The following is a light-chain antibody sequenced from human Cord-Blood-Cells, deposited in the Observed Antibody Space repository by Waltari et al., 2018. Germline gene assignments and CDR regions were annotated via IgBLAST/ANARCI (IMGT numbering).Light chain of an antibody. J-gene: IGKJ3*01. V-gene: IGKV1-12*01. CDR1: QGISSW. CDR3: QQANSFPFT. Sequence: DIQMTQSPSSVSASVGDRVTITCRASQGISSWLAWYQHKPGKAPKLLIYAASSLQSGVPSRFGGSGSGTDFTLTISSLQPEDFATYYCQQANSFPFTFSPGTKVDIK. CDR2: AAS.